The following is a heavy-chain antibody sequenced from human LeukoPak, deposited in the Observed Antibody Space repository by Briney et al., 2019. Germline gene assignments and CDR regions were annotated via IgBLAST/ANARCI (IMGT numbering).Heavy chain of an antibody. CDR1: GYTFTGYY. CDR2: INPNSGGT. CDR3: ARGQSAGVVIYYYYGMDV. Sequence: ASVKVCCKASGYTFTGYYMHWVRQAPGQGLEWMGWINPNSGGTNYAQKFQGRVTMTRDTSISTAYMELSRLRSDDTAVYYCARGQSAGVVIYYYYGMDVWGQGTTVTVSS. D-gene: IGHD3-3*01. V-gene: IGHV1-2*02. J-gene: IGHJ6*02.